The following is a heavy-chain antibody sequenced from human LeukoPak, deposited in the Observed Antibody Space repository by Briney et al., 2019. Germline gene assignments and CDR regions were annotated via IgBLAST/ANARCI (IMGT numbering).Heavy chain of an antibody. J-gene: IGHJ4*02. Sequence: PGGSLRLSCAASGSTFSSYGMHWVRQAPGKGLEWVAFIRYDGSNKYYADSVKGRFTISRDNSKNTLYLQMNSLRAEDTAVYYCAKAQGFWYYFDYWGQGTLVTVSS. D-gene: IGHD2-15*01. CDR3: AKAQGFWYYFDY. CDR2: IRYDGSNK. V-gene: IGHV3-30*02. CDR1: GSTFSSYG.